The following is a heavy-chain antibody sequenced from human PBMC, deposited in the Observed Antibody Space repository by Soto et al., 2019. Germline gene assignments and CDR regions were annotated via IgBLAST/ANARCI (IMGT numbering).Heavy chain of an antibody. Sequence: EVQLVESGGGLVQPGGSLRLSCAASGFIFSRYWLRWVRQAPGKGLAWVANINPDGSEKYYVDSVKGRFTISRDNTKDALKLQMDNMRAEDTAVDDCARASPWEFRTHNWGQGTLVTVSS. D-gene: IGHD3-10*01. CDR2: INPDGSEK. J-gene: IGHJ4*02. CDR1: GFIFSRYW. CDR3: ARASPWEFRTHN. V-gene: IGHV3-7*01.